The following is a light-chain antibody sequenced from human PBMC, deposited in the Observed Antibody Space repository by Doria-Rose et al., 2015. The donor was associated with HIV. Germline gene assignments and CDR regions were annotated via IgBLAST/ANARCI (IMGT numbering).Light chain of an antibody. CDR1: SSNIGAGFD. V-gene: IGLV1-40*01. CDR3: QSYDSRLSVYV. Sequence: QSVLTQPPSVSGAPGQRVAISCTGSSSNIGAGFDVNWYQQFPRSAPELLIHGNTNRPSGVPVRFSGSKSGASASLAISGLRAEDEADYYCQSYDSRLSVYVFGTGTKVTVL. J-gene: IGLJ1*01. CDR2: GNT.